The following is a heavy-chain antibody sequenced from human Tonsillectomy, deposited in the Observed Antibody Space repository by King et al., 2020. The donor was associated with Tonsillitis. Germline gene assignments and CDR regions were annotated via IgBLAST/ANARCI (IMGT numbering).Heavy chain of an antibody. CDR1: GFTCSSYG. V-gene: IGHV3-30*18. J-gene: IGHJ4*02. CDR2: LSCYGSNK. Sequence: VQLVESGGGVVQPGRALRLSCGDSGFTCSSYGIHLDRQAPGKGLEWVALLSCYGSNKYSAESVKGRFTTPRDNSKNTLYLQMNSLRADDTAVYYCAKDWLDSSGWDYFDYWGQGTLVTVSS. D-gene: IGHD6-19*01. CDR3: AKDWLDSSGWDYFDY.